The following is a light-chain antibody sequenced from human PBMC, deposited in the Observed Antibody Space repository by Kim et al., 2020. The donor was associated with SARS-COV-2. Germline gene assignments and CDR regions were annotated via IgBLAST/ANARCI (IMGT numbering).Light chain of an antibody. J-gene: IGLJ3*02. CDR1: NIGSKS. V-gene: IGLV3-21*04. Sequence: SYELTQPPSVSVAPGQTASITCGGNNIGSKSVHWYQQKPGQAPVLVIYYDSNRPSGIPERFSGSNSGNTATLTISRVEAGDEADYYCQVWDSSSDHWVFGGGTKLTVL. CDR3: QVWDSSSDHWV. CDR2: YDS.